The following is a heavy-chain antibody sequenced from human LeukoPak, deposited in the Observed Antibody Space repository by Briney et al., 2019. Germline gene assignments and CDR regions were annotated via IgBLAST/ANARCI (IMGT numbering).Heavy chain of an antibody. CDR3: AREAIYDSSGYYDY. J-gene: IGHJ4*02. CDR1: GDSVSSNSAA. V-gene: IGHV6-1*01. D-gene: IGHD3-22*01. CDR2: TYYRSKWYN. Sequence: SQTLSLTCAISGDSVSSNSAAWHWLRQSPSRGLEWLGRTYYRSKWYNDYAVSVKSRITINPDTSKNQFSLQLNSVTPEDTAVYYCAREAIYDSSGYYDYWGQGTLVTVSS.